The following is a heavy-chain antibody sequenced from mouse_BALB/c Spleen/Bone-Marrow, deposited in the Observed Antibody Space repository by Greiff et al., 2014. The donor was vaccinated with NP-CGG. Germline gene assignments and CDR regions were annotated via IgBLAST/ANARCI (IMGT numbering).Heavy chain of an antibody. CDR3: ARMVVGGY. CDR2: ISGGSSTI. CDR1: GFTFSSFG. D-gene: IGHD1-1*02. V-gene: IGHV5-17*02. Sequence: EVQLVESGGGLVQPGGSRKLSCAASGFTFSSFGMHWVRQAPEKGLEWVAYISGGSSTIYYAETVKGRFTIFRDNPKNTLFLQMNSRRSEDTAMYYGARMVVGGYWGQGTTLTVSS. J-gene: IGHJ2*01.